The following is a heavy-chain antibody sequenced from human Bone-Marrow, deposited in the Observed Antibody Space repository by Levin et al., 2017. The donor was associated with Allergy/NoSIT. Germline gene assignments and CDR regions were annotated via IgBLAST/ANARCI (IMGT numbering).Heavy chain of an antibody. J-gene: IGHJ6*02. V-gene: IGHV1-18*01. CDR1: GYTFTNYD. CDR3: ARGSSSGRHGMDV. CDR2: ISGYNGNT. D-gene: IGHD6-13*01. Sequence: RASVKVSCKASGYTFTNYDISWVRQAPGQGLEWMGWISGYNGNTNYAQKVQGRVTVTTDTSTSTAYMELRSLRSDDTAVYYCARGSSSGRHGMDVWGQGTTVTVSS.